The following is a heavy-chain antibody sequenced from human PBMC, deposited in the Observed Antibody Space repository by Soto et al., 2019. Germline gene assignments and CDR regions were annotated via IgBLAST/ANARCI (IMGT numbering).Heavy chain of an antibody. J-gene: IGHJ6*02. CDR1: GFSLSTSGVG. CDR2: IYWDDDK. CDR3: GHNGGQVIPYYSCSMDV. Sequence: QITLKESGPTLVKPTQTLTLTCTFSGFSLSTSGVGVGWIRQPPGKALEWLALIYWDDDKRYSPSLKSRLTIVKDTAKCQVGLILTNMDPVDTVTYFCGHNGGQVIPYYSCSMDVWGQGTMVTVSS. D-gene: IGHD2-21*01. V-gene: IGHV2-5*02.